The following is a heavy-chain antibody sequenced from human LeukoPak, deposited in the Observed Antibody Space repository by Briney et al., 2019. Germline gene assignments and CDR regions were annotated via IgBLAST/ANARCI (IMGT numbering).Heavy chain of an antibody. CDR2: TYYRSKWFS. J-gene: IGHJ5*02. CDR1: GDSVSSNSAA. CDR3: AREEEWFDP. Sequence: SQTLSLTCAISGDSVSSNSAAWNWIRQPPSRGLEWLGRTYYRSKWFSDYAVSVQGRITINPDTSKNQFSLKLSSVTAADTAVYYCAREEEWFDPWGQGTLVTVSS. V-gene: IGHV6-1*01.